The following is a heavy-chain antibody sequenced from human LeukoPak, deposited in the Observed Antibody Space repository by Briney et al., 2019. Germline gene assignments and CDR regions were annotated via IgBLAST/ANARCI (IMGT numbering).Heavy chain of an antibody. CDR1: VFTFNTYI. J-gene: IGHJ4*02. CDR2: ITGRGDGT. Sequence: GGALRLSCAASVFTFNTYIINWVRQAPGKGLEWVSAITGRGDGTYYADLVKGRFTISRDNSKNTLYLQMNSLRAEDTAAYYCARGTERYREVSSFDFWGQGTLVTVSS. V-gene: IGHV3-23*01. CDR3: ARGTERYREVSSFDF. D-gene: IGHD6-19*01.